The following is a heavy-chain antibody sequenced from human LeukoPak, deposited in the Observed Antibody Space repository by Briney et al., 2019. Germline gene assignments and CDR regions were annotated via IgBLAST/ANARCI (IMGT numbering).Heavy chain of an antibody. CDR2: ISAYNGNT. CDR1: GYTFTSYG. J-gene: IGHJ4*02. Sequence: ASVKVSCKASGYTFTSYGIIWVRQAPGQGLEWMGWISAYNGNTNYAQKFQGRVTMTRNTSISTAYMELSSLRSEDTAVYYCARGSGIYYDSSGYSDYWGQGTLVTVSS. CDR3: ARGSGIYYDSSGYSDY. V-gene: IGHV1-18*01. D-gene: IGHD3-22*01.